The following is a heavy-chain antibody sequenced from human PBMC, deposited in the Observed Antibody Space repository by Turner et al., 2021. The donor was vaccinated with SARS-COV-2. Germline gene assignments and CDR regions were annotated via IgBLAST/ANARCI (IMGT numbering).Heavy chain of an antibody. CDR2: ISYDGSNK. CDR3: AKGESQYFDY. CDR1: GFTFSSYG. Sequence: QVQLVESGGGVVQPGRFLRLSCAASGFTFSSYGIHWVRQAPGKGLEWVAVISYDGSNKYYADSVKGQFTITRDNSKNTLYLQMNSLRAEDTAVYDCAKGESQYFDYWGQGTLVTVSS. J-gene: IGHJ4*02. V-gene: IGHV3-30*18.